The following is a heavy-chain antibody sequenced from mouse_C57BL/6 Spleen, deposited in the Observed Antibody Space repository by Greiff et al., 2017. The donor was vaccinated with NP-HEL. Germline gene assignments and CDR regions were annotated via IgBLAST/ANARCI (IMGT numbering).Heavy chain of an antibody. D-gene: IGHD2-4*01. J-gene: IGHJ4*01. Sequence: EVQLVESGEGLVKPGGSLKLSCAASGFTFSSYAMSWVRQTPEKRLAWVAYISSGGDYIYYAATVKGRFTISRDNARNTLYLQMSSLKSEDTAMYYCTRGRLRHYYAMDYWGQGTSVTVSS. CDR3: TRGRLRHYYAMDY. CDR1: GFTFSSYA. CDR2: ISSGGDYI. V-gene: IGHV5-9-1*02.